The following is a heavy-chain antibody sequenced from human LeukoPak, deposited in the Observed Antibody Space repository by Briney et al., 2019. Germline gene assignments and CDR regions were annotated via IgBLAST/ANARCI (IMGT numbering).Heavy chain of an antibody. CDR1: GYTFTGYY. D-gene: IGHD2-15*01. V-gene: IGHV1-2*02. CDR3: ARVLGYCSAGSRFDAFDI. CDR2: INPNSGGT. J-gene: IGHJ3*02. Sequence: ASVKVSCKASGYTFTGYYMHWVRQAPGQGLEWMGWINPNSGGTNYAQKFQGRVTMTRDTSISTAYMELSRLRSDDTAVYYCARVLGYCSAGSRFDAFDIWCQGTMVTVSS.